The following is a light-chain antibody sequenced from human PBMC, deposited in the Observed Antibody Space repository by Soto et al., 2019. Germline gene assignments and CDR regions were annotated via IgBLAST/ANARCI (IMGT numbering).Light chain of an antibody. V-gene: IGKV1-9*01. CDR2: AAS. Sequence: DIQMTQSPPTLSASVGDRVTITCRASQDVSRYLAWYQQKPGKAPNLLIYAASTLRSGVPSRFSGSGSETEFTLTISSLQPEDFATYYCQQLNSYVFAFGPGTKVDIK. J-gene: IGKJ3*01. CDR3: QQLNSYVFA. CDR1: QDVSRY.